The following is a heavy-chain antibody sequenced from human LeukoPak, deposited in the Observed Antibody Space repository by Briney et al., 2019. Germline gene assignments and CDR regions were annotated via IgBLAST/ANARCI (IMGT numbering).Heavy chain of an antibody. Sequence: PSETLSPTCTVSGGSISSSNYYWGWIRQPPGKGLEWIGSISYSGSTYYNPSLKSRVTISVDTSKNQFSLKLNSVTAADTAVYYCARSSQPSGVDQWGQGTLVTVSS. V-gene: IGHV4-39*07. CDR2: ISYSGST. J-gene: IGHJ4*02. D-gene: IGHD1-26*01. CDR1: GGSISSSNYY. CDR3: ARSSQPSGVDQ.